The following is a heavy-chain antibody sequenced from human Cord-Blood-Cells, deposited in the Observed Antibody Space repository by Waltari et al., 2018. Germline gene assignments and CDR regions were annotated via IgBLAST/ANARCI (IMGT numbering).Heavy chain of an antibody. CDR2: INTNSGGT. CDR1: GYTFTGYY. CDR3: ATDRVATTASDY. D-gene: IGHD1-26*01. J-gene: IGHJ4*02. Sequence: VQLVQSGAEVKKPGASVKVPCTASGYTFTGYYMHWVGQAPGQGLEWIGSINTNSGGTNYAQKFQHRVTMTRDTSISTAYMELSRRRSDDTAVYYCATDRVATTASDYWGQGTLVTVSS. V-gene: IGHV1-2*02.